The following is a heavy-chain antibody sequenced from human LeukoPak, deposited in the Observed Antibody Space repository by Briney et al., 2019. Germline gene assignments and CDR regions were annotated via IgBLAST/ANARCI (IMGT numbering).Heavy chain of an antibody. CDR3: ASAYSSSSGVDY. J-gene: IGHJ4*02. CDR2: IIPIFGTA. V-gene: IGHV1-69*05. D-gene: IGHD6-6*01. Sequence: ASVKVSCKASGGTFSSYAISWVRQAPGQGLEWMGGIIPIFGTANYAQKFQGRVTITTDESTSTAYMELSSLRSEDTAVYYCASAYSSSSGVDYWGQGTLVTVSS. CDR1: GGTFSSYA.